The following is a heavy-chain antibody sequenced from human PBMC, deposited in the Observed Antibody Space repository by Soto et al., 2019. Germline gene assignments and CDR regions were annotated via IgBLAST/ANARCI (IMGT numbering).Heavy chain of an antibody. V-gene: IGHV3-33*01. CDR3: ARVDSSGYNDAFDI. Sequence: LRLSCAASGFTFSSYGMHWVRQAPGKGLEWVAVIWYDGSNKYYADSVKGRFTISRDNSKNTLYLQMNSLRAEDTAVYYCARVDSSGYNDAFDIWGQGTMVTVSS. CDR1: GFTFSSYG. D-gene: IGHD3-22*01. CDR2: IWYDGSNK. J-gene: IGHJ3*02.